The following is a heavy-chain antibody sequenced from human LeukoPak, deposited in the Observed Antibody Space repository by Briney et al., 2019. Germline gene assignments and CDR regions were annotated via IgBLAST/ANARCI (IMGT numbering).Heavy chain of an antibody. D-gene: IGHD6-13*01. V-gene: IGHV3-9*01. J-gene: IGHJ4*02. CDR1: GFTFDDYA. CDR2: ISWNSGSI. CDR3: AKDPTRDSSSPRWDFDY. Sequence: GRSLRLSCAASGFTFDDYAMHWVRQAPGKGLEWVSGISWNSGSIGYADSVKGRFTISRDNAKNSLYLRMNSLRAEDTALYYCAKDPTRDSSSPRWDFDYWGQGTLVTVSS.